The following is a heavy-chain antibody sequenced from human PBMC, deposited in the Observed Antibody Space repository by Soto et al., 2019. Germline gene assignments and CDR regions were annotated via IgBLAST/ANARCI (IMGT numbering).Heavy chain of an antibody. D-gene: IGHD3-22*01. Sequence: QVQLVQSGAEVKKPGSSVKVSCKASGGTFSSYAISWVRQGPGQGLEWMGGIIPIFGTANYAQKFQGRVTITADESTSTAYMELSSLRSEDTAVYYCARVLKGYYDSSGYAFDIWGQGTMVTVSS. CDR2: IIPIFGTA. CDR3: ARVLKGYYDSSGYAFDI. CDR1: GGTFSSYA. V-gene: IGHV1-69*01. J-gene: IGHJ3*02.